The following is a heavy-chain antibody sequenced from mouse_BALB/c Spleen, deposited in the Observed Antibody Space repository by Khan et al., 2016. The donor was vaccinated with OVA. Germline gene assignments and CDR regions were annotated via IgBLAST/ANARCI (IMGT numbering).Heavy chain of an antibody. J-gene: IGHJ3*01. CDR1: DYTFTDYP. Sequence: QVQLQQSGPELVRPGVSVKISCKGSDYTFTDYPLHWLQQSHAKSPEWLGAVGTYYGNTNYNQKFNGKAIMTVDKSSSTAYLQLARLASEDSAIYYCARDDGYYLFAYWGQGTLVTVSS. CDR3: ARDDGYYLFAY. D-gene: IGHD2-3*01. V-gene: IGHV1S137*01. CDR2: VGTYYGNT.